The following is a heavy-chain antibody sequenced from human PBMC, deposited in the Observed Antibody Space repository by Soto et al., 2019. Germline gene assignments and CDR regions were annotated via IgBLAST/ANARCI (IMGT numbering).Heavy chain of an antibody. CDR1: GYTFSSYG. V-gene: IGHV1-18*01. CDR3: ARFNAHCSGGTCYSDY. Sequence: QVYLVQSGAEVKKPGASVKLSCKATGYTFSSYGISWVRQAPGQGLEWMGWTNTYTGDTIYAQKFQGRVTMTTDVLTTTSYMELSIMKSDDTAVYFCARFNAHCSGGTCYSDYWGQGTLVTVSS. CDR2: TNTYTGDT. J-gene: IGHJ4*02. D-gene: IGHD2-15*01.